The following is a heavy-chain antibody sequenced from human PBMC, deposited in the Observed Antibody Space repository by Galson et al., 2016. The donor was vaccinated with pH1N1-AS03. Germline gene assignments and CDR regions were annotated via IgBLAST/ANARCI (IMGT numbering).Heavy chain of an antibody. Sequence: SVKVSCKASGDNFIRYTISWVRQAPGQGLEWMGRITPILGMTNYAQKFQGRVTITADTSTSTAYMELGSLTSEDTAVYYCVIMWKPTFLDIWGQGTLVSVSS. CDR3: VIMWKPTFLDI. D-gene: IGHD3-16*01. CDR1: GDNFIRYT. V-gene: IGHV1-69*02. CDR2: ITPILGMT. J-gene: IGHJ3*02.